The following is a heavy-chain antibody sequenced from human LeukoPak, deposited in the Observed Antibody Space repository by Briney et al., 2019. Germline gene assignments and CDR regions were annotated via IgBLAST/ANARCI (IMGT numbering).Heavy chain of an antibody. V-gene: IGHV3-74*01. J-gene: IGHJ6*02. CDR2: INSDESST. D-gene: IGHD1-26*01. CDR3: TRDASGDTSSGPRMDV. Sequence: GGSLRLSCAASGFTFSSYWMHWVRQAPGKGLVWVSRINSDESSTSYADSVKGRFTISRDNAKNSLYLQMTSLRAEDTAVYYCTRDASGDTSSGPRMDVWGQGTTVTVS. CDR1: GFTFSSYW.